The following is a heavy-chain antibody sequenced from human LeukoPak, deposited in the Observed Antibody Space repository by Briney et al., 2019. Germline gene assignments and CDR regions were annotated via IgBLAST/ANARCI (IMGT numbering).Heavy chain of an antibody. J-gene: IGHJ4*02. CDR3: ARGTITMVYDY. Sequence: SETPSLTCAVYGGSFSGYYWSWIRQPPGKGLEWIGYIYYSGSTNYNPSLKSRVTISVDTSKNQFSLKLSSVTAADTAVYYCARGTITMVYDYWGQGTLVTVSS. D-gene: IGHD3-10*01. CDR1: GGSFSGYY. CDR2: IYYSGST. V-gene: IGHV4-59*01.